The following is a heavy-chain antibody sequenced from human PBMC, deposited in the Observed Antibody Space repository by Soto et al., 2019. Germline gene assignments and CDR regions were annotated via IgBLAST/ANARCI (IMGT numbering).Heavy chain of an antibody. CDR2: IYYSGST. CDR1: GCSISSYY. D-gene: IGHD3-22*01. J-gene: IGHJ4*02. CDR3: ASIGYYYDSSGYSDY. V-gene: IGHV4-59*08. Sequence: SETLSLTCTFSGCSISSYYWSWIRQPPGKGLEWIGYIYYSGSTNYNPSLKSRVTISVDTSKNQFSLKLSSVTAADTAVYYCASIGYYYDSSGYSDYWGQGTLVTV.